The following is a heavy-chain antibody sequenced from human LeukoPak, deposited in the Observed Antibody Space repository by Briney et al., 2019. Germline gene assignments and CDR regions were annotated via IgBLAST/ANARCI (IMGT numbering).Heavy chain of an antibody. Sequence: SETLSLTCTVSGGSISSYYWSWIRQPPGKGLEWIGYIYYSGSTNYNPSLKSRVTISVDTSKNQFSLKLSSVTAADTAVYYCAAPIGETYAFDNWGQGTMVTVSS. J-gene: IGHJ3*02. V-gene: IGHV4-59*01. CDR1: GGSISSYY. CDR2: IYYSGST. D-gene: IGHD3-10*01. CDR3: AAPIGETYAFDN.